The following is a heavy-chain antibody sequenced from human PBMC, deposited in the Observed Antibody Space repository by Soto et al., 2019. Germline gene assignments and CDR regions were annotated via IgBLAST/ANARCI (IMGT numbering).Heavy chain of an antibody. CDR2: INNGGGT. CDR3: ATSSDWSPFLDY. Sequence: AASINGFLNSSQYTFSNFYLHWGRQGPGQRPECMGWINNGGGTIYAQKFQGRLTMTRDTSITTAYIELSRLSSDDTAFYYCATSSDWSPFLDYWGQGTLVTVSS. CDR1: QYTFSNFY. D-gene: IGHD6-19*01. V-gene: IGHV1-2*02. J-gene: IGHJ4*02.